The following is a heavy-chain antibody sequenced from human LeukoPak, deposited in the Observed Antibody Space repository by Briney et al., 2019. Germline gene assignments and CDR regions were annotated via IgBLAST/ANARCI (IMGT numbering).Heavy chain of an antibody. CDR3: ARPRYCSSTSCHNWFDP. V-gene: IGHV4-34*01. J-gene: IGHJ5*02. D-gene: IGHD2-2*01. Sequence: SETLSLTCAVYGGSFSGYYWSWIRQPPGKGLEWIGEINHSGSTNYNPSLKSRVTKSVDTSKNQFSLKLSSVTAADTAVYYCARPRYCSSTSCHNWFDPWGQGTLVTVSS. CDR2: INHSGST. CDR1: GGSFSGYY.